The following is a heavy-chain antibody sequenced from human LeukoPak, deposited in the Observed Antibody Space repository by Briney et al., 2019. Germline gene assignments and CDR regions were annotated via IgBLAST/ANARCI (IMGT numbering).Heavy chain of an antibody. J-gene: IGHJ4*02. CDR2: ISGSGGST. CDR3: AKDGGVVIQYYFDY. CDR1: GFPFSSYA. Sequence: GGSLRLSCAASGFPFSSYAMSWVRQAPGKGLEWVSAISGSGGSTYYADSVKGRFTISRDNSKNTLYLQMNSLRAEDTAVYYCAKDGGVVIQYYFDYWGQGTLVTVSS. V-gene: IGHV3-23*01. D-gene: IGHD3-22*01.